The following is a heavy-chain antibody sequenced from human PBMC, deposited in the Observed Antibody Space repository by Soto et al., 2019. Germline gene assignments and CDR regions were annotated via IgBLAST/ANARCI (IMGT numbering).Heavy chain of an antibody. D-gene: IGHD2-21*01. J-gene: IGHJ4*02. CDR2: INHSGST. CDR3: ARGESVATIFGGLVPFHY. V-gene: IGHV4-34*01. CDR1: GGSFSGYY. Sequence: QVHLQQWGAGLLKPSETLSLTCAVYGGSFSGYYCSWIRQPPGKGLEWIGEINHSGSTNYNPSLKRRVTISVDRSKHQFSPELSSVTAADTAVYYCARGESVATIFGGLVPFHYWGQGTLVTVSS.